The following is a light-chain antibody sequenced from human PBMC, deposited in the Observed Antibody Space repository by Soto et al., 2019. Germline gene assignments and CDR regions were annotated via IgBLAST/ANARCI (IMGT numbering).Light chain of an antibody. V-gene: IGLV2-14*01. CDR1: NGDIVRHNS. J-gene: IGLJ1*01. CDR3: SSYTNINTRACV. Sequence: LIKTASVSGSPGQSIPISCTGTNGDIVRHNSVLWYQQQPGKAPKIIIYEVTERPSGVSNRFSGSKSGNTASLTISGLRAEEEAEYYCSSYTNINTRACVFGTGTKVTVL. CDR2: EVT.